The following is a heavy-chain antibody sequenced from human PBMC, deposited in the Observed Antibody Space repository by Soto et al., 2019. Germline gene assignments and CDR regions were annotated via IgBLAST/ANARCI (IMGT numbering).Heavy chain of an antibody. J-gene: IGHJ6*02. CDR1: GDTVSSNSVS. Sequence: SQTLSLTCVGSGDTVSSNSVSWNWVRQSPSRGLEWLGRTYYRSRWYSDYAVSVRSRIDINADTSKNQVSLQLNSVTPEDTAVYYCARSEEDSDYYYYGMDVWGQGTTVIVYS. D-gene: IGHD2-15*01. V-gene: IGHV6-1*01. CDR2: TYYRSRWYS. CDR3: ARSEEDSDYYYYGMDV.